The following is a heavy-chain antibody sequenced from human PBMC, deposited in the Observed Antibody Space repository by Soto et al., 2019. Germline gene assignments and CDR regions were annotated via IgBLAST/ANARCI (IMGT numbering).Heavy chain of an antibody. CDR2: ISGSGGST. J-gene: IGHJ6*03. V-gene: IGHV3-23*01. Sequence: EVQLLESGGGLVQPGGSLRLSCAASGFTFSSYAMSWVRQAPGKGLEWVSAISGSGGSTYYADSVKGWFTISRDNSKNTLYLQMNSLRAEDTAVYYCANQVGTRNYYYYMDVWGKGTTVTVSS. D-gene: IGHD1-26*01. CDR3: ANQVGTRNYYYYMDV. CDR1: GFTFSSYA.